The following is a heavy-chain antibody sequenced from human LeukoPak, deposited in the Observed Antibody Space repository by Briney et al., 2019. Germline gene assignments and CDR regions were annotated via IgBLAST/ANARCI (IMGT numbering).Heavy chain of an antibody. CDR1: GGSMNSDY. CDR2: ISPSGST. J-gene: IGHJ4*02. Sequence: KPSETLSLTCTVSGGSMNSDYLIRIRQPAGKGLEWIGRISPSGSTNSNPSLRGRVSLSVDPSKKQFFLDLSSVTAADTAVYYCARGAYDFRSSYYTGGFYYFDYWGQGTLVTVSS. D-gene: IGHD3-3*01. CDR3: ARGAYDFRSSYYTGGFYYFDY. V-gene: IGHV4-4*07.